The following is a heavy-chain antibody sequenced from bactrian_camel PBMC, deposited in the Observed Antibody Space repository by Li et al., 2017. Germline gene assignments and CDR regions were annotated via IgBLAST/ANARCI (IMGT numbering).Heavy chain of an antibody. CDR1: GYMEGTYL. J-gene: IGHJ4*01. CDR3: AADPRRWLLLTGDYEYSY. Sequence: VQLVESGGGSAQTGGSLRLSCEATGYMEGTYLMAWFRQVTGKVREGIASIDSDGTTTYADPVRGRFTISKDNAKRTLYLQMDDLKPEDTAVYYCAADPRRWLLLTGDYEYSYWGQGTQVTVS. D-gene: IGHD2*01. V-gene: IGHV3S53*01. CDR2: IDSDGTT.